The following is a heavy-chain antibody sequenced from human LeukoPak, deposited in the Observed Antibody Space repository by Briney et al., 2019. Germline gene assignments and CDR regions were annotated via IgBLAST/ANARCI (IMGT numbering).Heavy chain of an antibody. D-gene: IGHD1-26*01. Sequence: GGSLRLSCAASGFTFSSYGMHWVRQAPVKGLEWVAVIWYDGSNKYYADSVKGRFTISRDNFKNTLYLQMNSLRAEDTAVYYCARYIWTYSRYFDYWGQGTLVTVSS. V-gene: IGHV3-33*01. CDR1: GFTFSSYG. J-gene: IGHJ4*02. CDR2: IWYDGSNK. CDR3: ARYIWTYSRYFDY.